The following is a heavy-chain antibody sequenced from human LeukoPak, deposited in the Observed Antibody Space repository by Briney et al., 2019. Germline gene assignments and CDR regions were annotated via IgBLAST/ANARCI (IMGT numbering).Heavy chain of an antibody. Sequence: PWGTLSLTCAVSGGSISSSNWWSWVRQPPGKGLEWIGEIYHSGSTNYNPSLRSRVTISIDKSKNQFSLKVTSVTAADTAVYYCATTLTYTYMDVWGKGTTVTVSS. CDR3: ATTLTYTYMDV. V-gene: IGHV4-4*02. D-gene: IGHD2/OR15-2a*01. CDR1: GGSISSSNW. CDR2: IYHSGST. J-gene: IGHJ6*03.